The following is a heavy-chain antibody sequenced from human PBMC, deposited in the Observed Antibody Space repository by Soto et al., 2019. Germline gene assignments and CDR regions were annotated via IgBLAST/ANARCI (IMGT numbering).Heavy chain of an antibody. CDR1: KLTVGSSY. CDR3: ASSAGFCSGGSCYDY. D-gene: IGHD2-15*01. V-gene: IGHV3-53*02. Sequence: EVQLMETGGGLIQPGGSLRLSCAASKLTVGSSYMTWVRQAPGKGLEWVSVIYSGGLTYYADSVKGRFTISRDTSKNTLYLQMNTLRADDTAVYYCASSAGFCSGGSCYDYWGQGTLVTVSS. J-gene: IGHJ4*02. CDR2: IYSGGLT.